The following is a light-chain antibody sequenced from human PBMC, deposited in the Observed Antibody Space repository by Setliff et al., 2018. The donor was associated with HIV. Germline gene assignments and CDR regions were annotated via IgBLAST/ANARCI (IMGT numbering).Light chain of an antibody. CDR1: SSDLGSYHL. Sequence: QSALTQPASVSGSPGQSITISCTGTSSDLGSYHLVSWYQHHPGKAPKLMIYEGSQRPSGVSTRFSGSTSGDTASLTIAGLQAEDEADYYCGSYVAGSHYVFGTGTKV. CDR3: GSYVAGSHYV. V-gene: IGLV2-23*01. CDR2: EGS. J-gene: IGLJ1*01.